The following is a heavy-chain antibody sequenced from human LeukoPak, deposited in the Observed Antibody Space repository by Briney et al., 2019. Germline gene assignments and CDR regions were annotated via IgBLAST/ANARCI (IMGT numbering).Heavy chain of an antibody. V-gene: IGHV3-33*06. CDR1: GFTFSSYG. D-gene: IGHD3-22*01. CDR2: IWYDGSNK. J-gene: IGHJ4*02. Sequence: GESLKISCAASGFTFSSYGMHWVRRAPGKGLEWVAVIWYDGSNKYYADSVKGRFTISRDNSKNTLYLQMNSLRAEDTAVYYCAKDIISESVVVITGFDYWGQGTLVTVSS. CDR3: AKDIISESVVVITGFDY.